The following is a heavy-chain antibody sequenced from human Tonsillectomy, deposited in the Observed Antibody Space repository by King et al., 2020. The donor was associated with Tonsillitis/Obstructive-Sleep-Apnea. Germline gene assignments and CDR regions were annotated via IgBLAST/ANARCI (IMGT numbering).Heavy chain of an antibody. CDR3: AKGRGWYFDY. CDR2: ISWDGSST. Sequence: QLVQSGGVVVQPGGSLRLSCAASGFTFDDYTMHWVRQAPGKGLGWVSLISWDGSSTYYADSVKGRFTISRDNSKNSLYLQMKSLRTEDTALYYCAKGRGWYFDYWGQGTLVTVSS. V-gene: IGHV3-43*01. D-gene: IGHD1-26*01. CDR1: GFTFDDYT. J-gene: IGHJ4*02.